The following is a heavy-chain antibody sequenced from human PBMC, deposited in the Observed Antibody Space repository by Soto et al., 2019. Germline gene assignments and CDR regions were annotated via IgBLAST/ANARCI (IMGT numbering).Heavy chain of an antibody. D-gene: IGHD6-13*01. CDR2: ISSSSSTI. CDR3: ARHPERIAEIGWFDP. V-gene: IGHV3-48*01. Sequence: EVQLVESGGGLVQPGGSLRLSCAASGFTFSSYSMNWVRQAPGKGPEWVSYISSSSSTIYYADSVKGRFTISRDNAKNSLYLQLNSRRAEDTAVYYCARHPERIAEIGWFDPWGQGTLVTVSS. J-gene: IGHJ5*02. CDR1: GFTFSSYS.